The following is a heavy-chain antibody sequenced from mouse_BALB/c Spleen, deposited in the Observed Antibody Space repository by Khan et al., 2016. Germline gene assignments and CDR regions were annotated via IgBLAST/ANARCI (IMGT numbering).Heavy chain of an antibody. J-gene: IGHJ2*01. Sequence: EVQLQESGPGLVKPSQSLSLTCTVTGYSITSDYAWNWIRQFPGNKLEWMGYISYSGSTGYNPSLKSRISITRDTSKNQFFLQLNSVTTEDTATYYCAGHYDYPYFDYWGQGTTLTVSS. CDR2: ISYSGST. CDR1: GYSITSDYA. D-gene: IGHD2-4*01. V-gene: IGHV3-2*02. CDR3: AGHYDYPYFDY.